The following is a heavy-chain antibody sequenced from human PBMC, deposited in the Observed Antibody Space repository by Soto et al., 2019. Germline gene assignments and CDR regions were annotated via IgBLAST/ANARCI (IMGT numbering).Heavy chain of an antibody. CDR2: ISGSGGTT. CDR3: VKERRDYISNWFDP. CDR1: GFTFSSNA. D-gene: IGHD2-2*02. V-gene: IGHV3-23*01. J-gene: IGHJ5*02. Sequence: EGQLLESGGGVVQPGGSLRVSCATSGFTFSSNAMSWVRQAPGKGLEWVASISGSGGTTSYADSVKGRFSISRDNSKNTLYLQMNSLRAEDTAVYYCVKERRDYISNWFDPWGQGTLVTVSS.